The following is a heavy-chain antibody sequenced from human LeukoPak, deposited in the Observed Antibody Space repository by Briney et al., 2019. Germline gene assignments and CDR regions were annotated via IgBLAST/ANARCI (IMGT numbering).Heavy chain of an antibody. CDR2: ISYDGSNK. V-gene: IGHV3-30-3*01. Sequence: PGGSLRLSCAASGFTFSSYAMHWVRQAPGKGLEWGAVISYDGSNKYYADSVKGRFTISRDNSKNTLYLQMNSLRAEDTAVYYCARDGNLGYFDWLFHFDYWGQGTLVTVSS. CDR1: GFTFSSYA. D-gene: IGHD3-9*01. J-gene: IGHJ4*02. CDR3: ARDGNLGYFDWLFHFDY.